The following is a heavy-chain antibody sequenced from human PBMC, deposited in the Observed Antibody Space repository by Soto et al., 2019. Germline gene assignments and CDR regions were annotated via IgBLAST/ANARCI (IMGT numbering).Heavy chain of an antibody. CDR3: VKGPDYSDSSGYDAFDI. V-gene: IGHV3-30*18. CDR1: GFTFSSYG. Sequence: QVQLVESGGGVVQPGRSLRLSCAASGFTFSSYGMHWVRQAPGKGLEWVTIISYDGSNKYYVDSVKGRFTISRDNSKNTLYLQMNSLRAEDTAVYYCVKGPDYSDSSGYDAFDIWGQGTTVTVSS. CDR2: ISYDGSNK. J-gene: IGHJ3*02. D-gene: IGHD3-22*01.